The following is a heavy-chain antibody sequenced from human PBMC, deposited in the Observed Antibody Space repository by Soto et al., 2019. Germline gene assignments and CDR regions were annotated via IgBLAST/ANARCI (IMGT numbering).Heavy chain of an antibody. V-gene: IGHV3-21*01. CDR3: ARAMTGYCSGGSCSVDY. J-gene: IGHJ4*02. CDR1: EFTFSSYG. D-gene: IGHD2-15*01. Sequence: GGSLRLSCAASEFTFSSYGMNWVRQAPGKGLEWVSSISSGSSYIYYADSVKGRFTLSRDNAKNSLYLQMNSLRAEDTALYYCARAMTGYCSGGSCSVDYWGQGTLVTVSS. CDR2: ISSGSSYI.